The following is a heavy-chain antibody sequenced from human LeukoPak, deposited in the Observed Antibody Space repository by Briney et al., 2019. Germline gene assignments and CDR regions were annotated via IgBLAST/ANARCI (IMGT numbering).Heavy chain of an antibody. V-gene: IGHV4-59*01. CDR1: GGSISSYY. Sequence: PSETLSLTCTVSGGSISSYYWSWIRQPPGKGLEWIGYIYYSGSTNYNPSLKSRVTISVDTSKNQFSLKLSSVTAADTAVYYCARGAQIATILSQSYYYGMDVWGQGTTVTVSS. CDR2: IYYSGST. CDR3: ARGAQIATILSQSYYYGMDV. D-gene: IGHD5-24*01. J-gene: IGHJ6*02.